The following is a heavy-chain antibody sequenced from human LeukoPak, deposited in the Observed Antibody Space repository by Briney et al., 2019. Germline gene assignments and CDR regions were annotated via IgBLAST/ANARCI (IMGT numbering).Heavy chain of an antibody. Sequence: GASVKVSCKASGYTFTGYYMHWVRQAPGQGFEWMGWINPNTGGTHYAQNFQGRVTMTRDTSISTAYMELSRLRSDDTAVYYCARCIAAAGNLENWGQGTLVTVSS. V-gene: IGHV1-2*02. CDR2: INPNTGGT. CDR1: GYTFTGYY. D-gene: IGHD6-13*01. CDR3: ARCIAAAGNLEN. J-gene: IGHJ4*02.